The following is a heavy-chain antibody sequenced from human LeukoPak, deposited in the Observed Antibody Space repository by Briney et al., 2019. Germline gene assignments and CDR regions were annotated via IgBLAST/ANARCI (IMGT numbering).Heavy chain of an antibody. J-gene: IGHJ3*01. Sequence: ASVKVSCKASGYTFTSYAMNWVRQAPGQGLEWMGWINTNTGNPTYAQGFTGRFVFSLDTSVSTAYLQISSLKAEDTAVYYCAVVLFGCWGMGALVSVLSGSASAGILVDA. V-gene: IGHV7-4-1*02. CDR3: AVVLFGCWGMGALVSVLSGSASAGILVDA. CDR1: GYTFTSYA. CDR2: INTNTGNP. D-gene: IGHD3-10*02.